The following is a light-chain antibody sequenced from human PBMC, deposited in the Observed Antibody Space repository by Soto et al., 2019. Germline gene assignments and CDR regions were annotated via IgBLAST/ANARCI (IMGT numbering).Light chain of an antibody. V-gene: IGKV1-5*02. J-gene: IGKJ1*01. CDR3: QQYSVYWT. Sequence: DIQMTQSPSSLSASVGDRVTIICRASQSVSTRLAWYQQKPGKAPKVLIYDASSWAGGVPSRFTGSGSGTEFTLTINRLQPDDVATYYCQQYSVYWTFGQGTKVDIK. CDR1: QSVSTR. CDR2: DAS.